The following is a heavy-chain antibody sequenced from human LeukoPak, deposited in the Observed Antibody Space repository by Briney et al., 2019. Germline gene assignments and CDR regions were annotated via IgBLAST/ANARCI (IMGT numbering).Heavy chain of an antibody. J-gene: IGHJ6*02. CDR3: ARNNGMDV. CDR1: GFALSSHW. CDR2: VNRDGSET. V-gene: IGHV3-7*03. Sequence: GGSLRLSCAASGFALSSHWMTWVRQVPGRGPERVANVNRDGSETYYLDSVKGRFTISKDNAKNSLYLQMNSLRAEDTALYHCARNNGMDVWGRGTTVIVSS.